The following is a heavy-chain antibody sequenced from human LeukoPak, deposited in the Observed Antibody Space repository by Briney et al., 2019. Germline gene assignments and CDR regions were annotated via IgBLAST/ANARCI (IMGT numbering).Heavy chain of an antibody. CDR1: GGSISSYY. J-gene: IGHJ4*02. CDR2: IYFSGST. Sequence: SETLSLTCTVSGGSISSYYWSWIRQPPGKGLEWIGYIYFSGSTNYNPSLRSRVTVSVDTSKNQFSLKLSSVTAADTAVNYCAREDGYYFDYWGQGILVTVSS. V-gene: IGHV4-59*01. CDR3: AREDGYYFDY. D-gene: IGHD5-24*01.